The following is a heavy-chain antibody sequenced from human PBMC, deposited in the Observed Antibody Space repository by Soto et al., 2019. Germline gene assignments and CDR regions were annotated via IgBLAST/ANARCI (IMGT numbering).Heavy chain of an antibody. D-gene: IGHD6-13*01. CDR3: ARGNRPGIAAAGPYMDV. CDR1: GGSFIGYY. Sequence: SETLSLTCAVYGGSFIGYYWSWIRQPPGKGLEWIGEINHSGSTNYNPSLKSRVTISVDTSKNQFSLKLSSVTAADTAVYYCARGNRPGIAAAGPYMDVWGKGTTVTVSS. CDR2: INHSGST. V-gene: IGHV4-34*01. J-gene: IGHJ6*03.